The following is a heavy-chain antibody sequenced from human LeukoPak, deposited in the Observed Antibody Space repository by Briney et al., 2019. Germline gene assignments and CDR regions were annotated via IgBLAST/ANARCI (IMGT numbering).Heavy chain of an antibody. J-gene: IGHJ4*02. CDR3: ARDEGPPRYNWNYGGPDY. D-gene: IGHD1-7*01. Sequence: ASVKVSCKASGYSFISYYMHWVRKAPGQGLERMGIINRSGGSTSYAQKFQGRVTMTRDTSTSTVYMDLRNLRSADTAVYYCARDEGPPRYNWNYGGPDYWGQGTLVTVSS. CDR2: INRSGGST. CDR1: GYSFISYY. V-gene: IGHV1-46*01.